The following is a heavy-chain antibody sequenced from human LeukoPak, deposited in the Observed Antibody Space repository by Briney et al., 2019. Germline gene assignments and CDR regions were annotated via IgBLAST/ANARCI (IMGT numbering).Heavy chain of an antibody. J-gene: IGHJ4*02. V-gene: IGHV3-74*01. CDR1: GFRFSNSW. CDR3: ARGADHGGSYYPD. D-gene: IGHD3-10*01. CDR2: MKTDGTRI. Sequence: GGSLRLSCAASGFRFSNSWMYWVRQGPGKGPVWVSRMKTDGTRIEYADSVKGRFTISRDKAKNTLFLQMSSLRVEDTAVYYCARGADHGGSYYPDWGQGTRVTVSS.